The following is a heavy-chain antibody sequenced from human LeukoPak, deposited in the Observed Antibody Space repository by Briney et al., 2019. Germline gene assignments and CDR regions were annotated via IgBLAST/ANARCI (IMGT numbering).Heavy chain of an antibody. CDR3: AKDLAAXXXDV. V-gene: IGHV3-30*18. D-gene: IGHD6-13*01. CDR2: ISYDGSNK. CDR1: GFTFSSYG. J-gene: IGHJ6*02. Sequence: GRSLRLSCAASGFTFSSYGMHWVRQAPGKGLEWVAVISYDGSNKYYADSVKGRFTISRDNSKNTLYLQMNSLRAEDTAVYYCAKDLAAXXXDVWGQGTTVTVSS.